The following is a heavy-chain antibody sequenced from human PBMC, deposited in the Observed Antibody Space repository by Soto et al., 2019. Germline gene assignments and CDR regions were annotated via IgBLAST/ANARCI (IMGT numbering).Heavy chain of an antibody. Sequence: QLQLQESGSGLVKPSQTLSLTCAVSGGSISSGGYSWSWIRQPPGKGLEWIGYIYHSGSTYYNPSLKSRVTISVDRCKNQFSLKLSSVTAAGTAVYYCASHVMNYDIFTGYSDDAFDIWGQGTMVTVSS. CDR1: GGSISSGGYS. CDR2: IYHSGST. J-gene: IGHJ3*02. V-gene: IGHV4-30-2*01. D-gene: IGHD3-9*01. CDR3: ASHVMNYDIFTGYSDDAFDI.